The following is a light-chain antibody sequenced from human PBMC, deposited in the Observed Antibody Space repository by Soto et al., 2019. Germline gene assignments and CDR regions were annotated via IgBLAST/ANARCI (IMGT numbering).Light chain of an antibody. J-gene: IGKJ4*01. V-gene: IGKV3-15*01. CDR1: QRISSY. CDR2: GAS. CDR3: QQYNNWPPLT. Sequence: EIVMTQSPATLSVSPGERATLSCRASQRISSYLAWYQQKPGQAPRLLIYGASTRATGIPARFSGSGSGTEFTLTISSLRSEDFAVYYCQQYNNWPPLTFGGGTKVEIK.